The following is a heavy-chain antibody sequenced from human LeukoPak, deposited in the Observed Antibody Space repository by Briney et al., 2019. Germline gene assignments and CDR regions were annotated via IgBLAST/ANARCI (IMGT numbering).Heavy chain of an antibody. CDR1: GGSFSGYY. J-gene: IGHJ4*02. CDR2: INHSGST. CDR3: ARGRDIVVVPAEDYFDY. V-gene: IGHV4-34*01. D-gene: IGHD2-2*01. Sequence: SETLSLTCAVYGGSFSGYYWSWIRQPPGKGLEWIGEINHSGSTNYNPSLKSRVTISVDTSKNQFSLKLSSVTAADTAVYYCARGRDIVVVPAEDYFDYWGQGILVTVSS.